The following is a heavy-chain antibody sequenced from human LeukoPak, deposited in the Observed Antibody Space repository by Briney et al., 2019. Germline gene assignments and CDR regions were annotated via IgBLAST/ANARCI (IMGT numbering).Heavy chain of an antibody. Sequence: SVKVSCKASGGTFSNYAIIWARQAPGQGLEWMGGIIPFFGTTNCSQKFQGRVTMTADESTSTAYMELNSLKSEDTAVYCCARDLGDCTTTTCYGDYYYAMDVWGNGTTVTVSS. CDR3: ARDLGDCTTTTCYGDYYYAMDV. D-gene: IGHD2-2*01. CDR2: IIPFFGTT. V-gene: IGHV1-69*13. J-gene: IGHJ6*04. CDR1: GGTFSNYA.